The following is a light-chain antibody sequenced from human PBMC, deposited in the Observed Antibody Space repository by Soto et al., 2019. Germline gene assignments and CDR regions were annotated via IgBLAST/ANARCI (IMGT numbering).Light chain of an antibody. Sequence: SLSPSVGAIVTITGRASQDISNYLNWYQLKPGKAPKLVIYDASNLETGVPSRFSGSGSGTDFTFTISSLQPEDIATYYCQQYDMPPPITFGRRARL. V-gene: IGKV1-33*01. CDR2: DAS. CDR1: QDISNY. J-gene: IGKJ5*01. CDR3: QQYDMPPPIT.